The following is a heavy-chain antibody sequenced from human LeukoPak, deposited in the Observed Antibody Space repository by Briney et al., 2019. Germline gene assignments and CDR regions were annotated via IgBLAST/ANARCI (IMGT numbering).Heavy chain of an antibody. CDR2: INPNSGGT. D-gene: IGHD1-14*01. Sequence: ASVKVSCKASGYTFTSYYMHWVRQAPGQGLEWMGWINPNSGGTNYAQKFQGRVTMTRDTSISTAYMELSRLRSDDTAVYYCARGRSASGIKGTHFESWGQGTLVTVSS. CDR1: GYTFTSYY. CDR3: ARGRSASGIKGTHFES. V-gene: IGHV1-2*02. J-gene: IGHJ4*02.